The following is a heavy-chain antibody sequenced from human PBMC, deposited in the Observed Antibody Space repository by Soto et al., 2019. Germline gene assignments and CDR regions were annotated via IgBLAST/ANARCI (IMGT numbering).Heavy chain of an antibody. D-gene: IGHD2-2*02. Sequence: QVQLQESGPGLVKPSETLSLTCTVSGGSISSYYWSWIRQPPGKGLEWIGYIYYSGSTNYNPSLKSRVTISVDTSTNQFSLKLSSVTAADTAVYYCARRGPETILDYYYGMDVWGQGTTVTVSS. J-gene: IGHJ6*02. CDR2: IYYSGST. CDR3: ARRGPETILDYYYGMDV. V-gene: IGHV4-59*01. CDR1: GGSISSYY.